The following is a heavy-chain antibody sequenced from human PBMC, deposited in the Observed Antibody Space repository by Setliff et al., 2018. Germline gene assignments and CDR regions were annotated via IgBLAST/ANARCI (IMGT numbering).Heavy chain of an antibody. D-gene: IGHD6-19*01. Sequence: SETLSLTCTVSGGSISSGGYYWSWIRQHPGKGLEWIGYIYYSGSTSYYNPSLKSRVTISVDTSKNQFSLKLSSATAADTAVYYCARGRAGHSGHWGLGTLVTVSS. V-gene: IGHV4-31*02. CDR1: GGSISSGGYY. CDR3: ARGRAGHSGH. J-gene: IGHJ4*02. CDR2: IYYSGSTS.